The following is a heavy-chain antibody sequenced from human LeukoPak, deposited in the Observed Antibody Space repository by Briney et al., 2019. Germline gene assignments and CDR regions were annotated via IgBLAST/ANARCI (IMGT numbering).Heavy chain of an antibody. CDR1: GDYFSTYY. J-gene: IGHJ4*02. Sequence: SETLSLTCAVYGDYFSTYYYSWLRQPPGKGLEWIWEINHSGSTNYNPSLKSRLTISVDTSKKQFSLTLSSVTAADRAVYYCARSFGSYFTSYYFDFWGQGTLVTVSS. V-gene: IGHV4-34*01. D-gene: IGHD1-26*01. CDR2: INHSGST. CDR3: ARSFGSYFTSYYFDF.